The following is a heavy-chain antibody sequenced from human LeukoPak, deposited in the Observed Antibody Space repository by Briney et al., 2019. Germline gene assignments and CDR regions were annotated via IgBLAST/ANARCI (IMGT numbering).Heavy chain of an antibody. V-gene: IGHV3-64D*06. CDR1: GFTFSSYA. J-gene: IGHJ4*02. CDR3: VKDIGARSAPGVGYLDN. Sequence: GGSLRLSCSASGFTFSSYAMHWVRQAPGKGLEYVSAISSNGGSTYYADSVKGRFTISRDNSKNTLYLQMSSLRAGDTAVYYCVKDIGARSAPGVGYLDNGGQGTRVT. D-gene: IGHD5-12*01. CDR2: ISSNGGST.